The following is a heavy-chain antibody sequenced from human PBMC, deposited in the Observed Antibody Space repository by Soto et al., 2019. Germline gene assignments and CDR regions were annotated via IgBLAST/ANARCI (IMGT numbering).Heavy chain of an antibody. Sequence: QLHLVQSGAVVKKPGASVTVSCSASGYPVTAYYMHWVRQAPGRGLEWMGGINPATGAAKYTQTFRGRVTLTGDRSTSSVFMEPSGLASEDTAVFYCARGGGVGVAGSAAFDMWGQGTLVTVSS. CDR2: INPATGAA. D-gene: IGHD3-3*01. J-gene: IGHJ3*02. CDR3: ARGGGVGVAGSAAFDM. V-gene: IGHV1-2*02. CDR1: GYPVTAYY.